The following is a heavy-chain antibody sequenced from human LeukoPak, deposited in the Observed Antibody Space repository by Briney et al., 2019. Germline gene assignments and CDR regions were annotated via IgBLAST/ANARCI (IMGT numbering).Heavy chain of an antibody. CDR1: GDSINSSSYY. CDR3: AREDSDNTDDAFDI. J-gene: IGHJ3*02. V-gene: IGHV4-39*02. CDR2: IYYSGNT. Sequence: SETLSLTCTVSGDSINSSSYYWGWIRQPPGKGLEWIGSIYYSGNTYYNPSLKSRVTISVDTSRNKFSLKLTSVTAADTAVYYCAREDSDNTDDAFDIWGQGTVVTVSS. D-gene: IGHD1-14*01.